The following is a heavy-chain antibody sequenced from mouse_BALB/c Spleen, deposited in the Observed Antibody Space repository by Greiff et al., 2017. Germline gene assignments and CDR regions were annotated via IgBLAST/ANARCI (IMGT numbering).Heavy chain of an antibody. CDR3: ARELHYGSSSDWYFDV. Sequence: EVKLVESGGGLVKPGGSLKLSCAASGFTFSSYAMSWVRQSPEKRLEWVAEISSGGSYTYYPDTVTGRFTISRDNAKNTLYLEMSSLRSEDTAMYYCARELHYGSSSDWYFDVWGAGTTVTVSS. J-gene: IGHJ1*01. CDR2: ISSGGSYT. CDR1: GFTFSSYA. V-gene: IGHV5-9-4*01. D-gene: IGHD1-1*01.